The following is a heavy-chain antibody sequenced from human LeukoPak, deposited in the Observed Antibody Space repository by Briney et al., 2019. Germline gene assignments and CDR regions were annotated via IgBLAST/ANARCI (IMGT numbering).Heavy chain of an antibody. CDR3: ARPRYSSSWFFMDL. V-gene: IGHV1-2*02. Sequence: ASVKVSCKASGYTFTDYYLHWVRQAPGQGLEWMGWINPNSGGTNYAQKFQGRVTMTRDTSISTAYMELSRLRSDDTAVYYCARPRYSSSWFFMDLWGKGTTVTVSS. J-gene: IGHJ6*03. CDR1: GYTFTDYY. D-gene: IGHD6-13*01. CDR2: INPNSGGT.